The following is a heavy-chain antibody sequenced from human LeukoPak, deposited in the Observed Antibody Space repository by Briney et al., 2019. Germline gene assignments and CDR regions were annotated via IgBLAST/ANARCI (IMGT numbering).Heavy chain of an antibody. D-gene: IGHD3-22*01. J-gene: IGHJ5*02. CDR3: AKGRGLLLHLNWFDP. CDR2: ISGDGGST. V-gene: IGHV3-43*02. Sequence: GGSLRLSCAASGFTFDDYAMLWVRQAPGKGLEWVSLISGDGGSTYYADSVEGRFTISRDNSKNSLYLQMNSLRTEDTALYYCAKGRGLLLHLNWFDPWGQGTLVTVSS. CDR1: GFTFDDYA.